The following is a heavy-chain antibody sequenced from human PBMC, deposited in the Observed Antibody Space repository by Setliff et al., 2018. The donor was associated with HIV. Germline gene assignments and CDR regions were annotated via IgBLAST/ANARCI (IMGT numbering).Heavy chain of an antibody. D-gene: IGHD3-10*01. J-gene: IGHJ6*02. CDR3: ASPKERYYYGSGTNVREYYGMDV. Sequence: SETLSLTCTVSGDSITSGTYYWSWIRQPAGMRLEWIGHISTSGTTNYNPSLKSRVTISADTSKSQFSLKLTSVTAADTAVYYCASPKERYYYGSGTNVREYYGMDVWGQGTTVTVSS. CDR1: GDSITSGTYY. V-gene: IGHV4-61*09. CDR2: ISTSGTT.